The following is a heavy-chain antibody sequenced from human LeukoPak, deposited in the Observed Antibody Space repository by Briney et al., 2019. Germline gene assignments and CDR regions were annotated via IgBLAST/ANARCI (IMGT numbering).Heavy chain of an antibody. V-gene: IGHV3-7*01. D-gene: IGHD2-2*01. CDR3: AREYCSSTSRYAEGLFDY. CDR2: IKQDGSEK. CDR1: GFTFSSYW. Sequence: GGSLRLSCAASGFTFSSYWMSWVRQAPGKGLEWVANIKQDGSEKYYVDSVKGRFTISRDNAKNSLYLQMNSLRAEDTAVYYCAREYCSSTSRYAEGLFDYWGQGTLVTVSS. J-gene: IGHJ4*02.